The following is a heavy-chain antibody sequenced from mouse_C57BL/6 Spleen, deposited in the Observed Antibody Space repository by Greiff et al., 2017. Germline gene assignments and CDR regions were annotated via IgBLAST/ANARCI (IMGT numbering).Heavy chain of an antibody. CDR2: ISPGDGDT. D-gene: IGHD2-4*01. J-gene: IGHJ4*01. Sequence: VQLQQSGPELVKPGASVKISCKASGYAFSSSWMNWVKQRPGKGLEWIGRISPGDGDTNYNGKFKGKATLTADKSSSTAYMQLSSLTSEDSAVYFCARGPYYDSYYYAMDYWGQGTSVTVSS. CDR1: GYAFSSSW. CDR3: ARGPYYDSYYYAMDY. V-gene: IGHV1-82*01.